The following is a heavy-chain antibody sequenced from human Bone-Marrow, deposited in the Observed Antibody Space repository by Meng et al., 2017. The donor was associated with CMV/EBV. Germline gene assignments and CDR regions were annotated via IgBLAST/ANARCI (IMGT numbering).Heavy chain of an antibody. Sequence: GGSLRLSCTVSGFTFGDYAMSWVRQAPGKGLEWVGFIRSETYGATTEYAASVKGRCTISRDDSKSIAYLQMNSLKIEDTALYYCTRDLMDVWGQGTTVTVYS. V-gene: IGHV3-49*04. CDR3: TRDLMDV. CDR2: IRSETYGATT. CDR1: GFTFGDYA. J-gene: IGHJ6*01.